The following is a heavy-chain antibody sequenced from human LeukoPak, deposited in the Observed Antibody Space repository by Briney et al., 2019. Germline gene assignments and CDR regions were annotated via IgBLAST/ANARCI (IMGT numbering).Heavy chain of an antibody. D-gene: IGHD1-26*01. CDR1: GGSISSSSYY. J-gene: IGHJ4*02. Sequence: SETLSLTCTVSGGSISSSSYYWGWIRQPPGTGLEWIGSIYYSGSTYYNPSLKSRVTISVDTSKNQFSLKLSSVTAADTAVYYCARLPGSGIYHFDYWGQGTLVTVSS. V-gene: IGHV4-39*01. CDR2: IYYSGST. CDR3: ARLPGSGIYHFDY.